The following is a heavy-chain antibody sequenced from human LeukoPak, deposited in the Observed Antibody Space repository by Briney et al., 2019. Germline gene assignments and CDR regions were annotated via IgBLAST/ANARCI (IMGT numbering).Heavy chain of an antibody. CDR1: GFTFSSYE. V-gene: IGHV3-48*03. Sequence: GGSLRLSCAVSGFTFSSYEMNWVRQAPGKGLEWVSYTSSSGRTIYYADSVKGRFTISRDSAKNSLYLQMISLRVEDTAVYYCARRAIAEGFDYWGQGTLVTVSS. CDR3: ARRAIAEGFDY. CDR2: TSSSGRTI. D-gene: IGHD6-13*01. J-gene: IGHJ4*02.